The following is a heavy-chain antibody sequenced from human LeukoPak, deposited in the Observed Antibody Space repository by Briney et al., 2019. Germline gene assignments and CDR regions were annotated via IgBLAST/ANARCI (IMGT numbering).Heavy chain of an antibody. CDR3: ARDSIFGVVINYMDV. Sequence: GGSLRLSCAASGFTFDDYGMSWVRQAPGKGLEWVSGINWNGGSTGYADSVEGRFTISRDNAKNSLYLQMNSLRAEDTALYYCARDSIFGVVINYMDVWGKGTTVTVSS. V-gene: IGHV3-20*04. D-gene: IGHD3-3*01. J-gene: IGHJ6*03. CDR2: INWNGGST. CDR1: GFTFDDYG.